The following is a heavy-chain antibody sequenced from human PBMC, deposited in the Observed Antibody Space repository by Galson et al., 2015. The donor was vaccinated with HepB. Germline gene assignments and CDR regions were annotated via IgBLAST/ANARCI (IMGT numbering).Heavy chain of an antibody. CDR2: ISAYNGNT. Sequence: SVKVSCKASGYTFTSYGISWVRQAPGQGLEWMGWISAYNGNTKYEQKLQGRVTMTTDTSTSTAYMELRSLRSDDTAVYYCARDCSSTSCHEYYFDYWGQGTLVTVSS. CDR3: ARDCSSTSCHEYYFDY. V-gene: IGHV1-18*04. D-gene: IGHD2-2*01. CDR1: GYTFTSYG. J-gene: IGHJ4*02.